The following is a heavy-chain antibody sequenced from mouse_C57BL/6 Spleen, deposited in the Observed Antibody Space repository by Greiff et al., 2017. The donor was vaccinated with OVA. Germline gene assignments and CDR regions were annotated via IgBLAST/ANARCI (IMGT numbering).Heavy chain of an antibody. J-gene: IGHJ4*01. CDR3: ARDYSNSGAMDY. Sequence: VKLVESGPGILQPSQTLSLTCSFSGFSLSTFGMGVGWIRQPSGKGLEWLAHIWWDDDKYYNPALKSRLTISKDTSKNQVFLKSANVDTADTATYYCARDYSNSGAMDYWGQGTSVTVSS. CDR2: IWWDDDK. V-gene: IGHV8-8*01. CDR1: GFSLSTFGMG. D-gene: IGHD2-5*01.